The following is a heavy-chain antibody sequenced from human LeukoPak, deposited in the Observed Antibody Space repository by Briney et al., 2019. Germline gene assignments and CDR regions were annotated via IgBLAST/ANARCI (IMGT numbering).Heavy chain of an antibody. CDR3: ARGEVGEQLVPGPPEYYFDY. D-gene: IGHD6-13*01. CDR2: IYHSGST. J-gene: IGHJ4*02. CDR1: GGSISSGGYS. V-gene: IGHV4-30-2*01. Sequence: PSETLSLTCAVSGGSISSGGYSWSWIRQPPGKGLEWIGYIYHSGSTYYNPSLKSRVTISVDRSKNQFSLKLSSVTAADTAVYYCARGEVGEQLVPGPPEYYFDYWGQGTLVTVSS.